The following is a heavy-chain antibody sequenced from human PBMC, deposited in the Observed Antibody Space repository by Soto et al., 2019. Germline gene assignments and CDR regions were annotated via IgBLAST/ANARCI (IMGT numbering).Heavy chain of an antibody. CDR1: GGSISSGGYS. CDR2: MYHSGST. D-gene: IGHD5-12*01. CDR3: ARDGYNSNYYYYGMDV. J-gene: IGHJ6*02. Sequence: SETLSLTCAVSGGSISSGGYSWSWIRQPPGKGLERIGYMYHSGSTYYNPSLKSRVTISIDRSKNQFSLKLSSVTAADTAVYYCARDGYNSNYYYYGMDVWGQGTTVTVSS. V-gene: IGHV4-30-2*01.